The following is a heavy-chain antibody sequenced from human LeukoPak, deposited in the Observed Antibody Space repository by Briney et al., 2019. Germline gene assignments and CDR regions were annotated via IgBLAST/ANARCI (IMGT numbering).Heavy chain of an antibody. CDR1: GYSISSGYY. D-gene: IGHD2-21*02. CDR3: ARLGTAPFDY. J-gene: IGHJ4*02. V-gene: IGHV4-38-2*01. CDR2: IYHSGST. Sequence: PSETLSLTCAVSGYSISSGYYWGWIRQPPGKGLEWIGSIYHSGSTYYNPSLKSRVTISVDTSKNQFSLKLSSVTAADTAVYYCARLGTAPFDYWGQGTLVTVSS.